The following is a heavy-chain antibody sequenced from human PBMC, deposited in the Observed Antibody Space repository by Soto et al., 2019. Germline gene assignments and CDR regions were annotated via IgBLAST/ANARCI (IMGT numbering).Heavy chain of an antibody. CDR3: ARGQDYYYYMDV. CDR2: MNPNSGNT. J-gene: IGHJ6*03. Sequence: GASVKVSCKASGYTFTSYDINWVRQATGQGLEWMGWMNPNSGNTGYAQKFQGRVTMTRNTSISTAYMELSSLRSEDTAVYYCARGQDYYYYMDVWGKGTTVTVSS. CDR1: GYTFTSYD. V-gene: IGHV1-8*01.